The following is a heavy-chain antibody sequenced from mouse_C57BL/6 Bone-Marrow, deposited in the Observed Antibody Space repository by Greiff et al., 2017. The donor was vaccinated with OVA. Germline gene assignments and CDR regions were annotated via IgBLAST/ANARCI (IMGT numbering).Heavy chain of an antibody. CDR2: ISYSGST. Sequence: EVHLVESGPGMVKPSQSLSLTCTVTGYSITSGYDWHWIRHFPGNKLEWMGYISYSGSTNYNPSLKSRISITHDTSKNHFFLKLNSVTTEDTATYYCARATIMITTRYFDVWGTGTTVTVSS. CDR1: GYSITSGYD. D-gene: IGHD2-4*01. CDR3: ARATIMITTRYFDV. J-gene: IGHJ1*03. V-gene: IGHV3-1*01.